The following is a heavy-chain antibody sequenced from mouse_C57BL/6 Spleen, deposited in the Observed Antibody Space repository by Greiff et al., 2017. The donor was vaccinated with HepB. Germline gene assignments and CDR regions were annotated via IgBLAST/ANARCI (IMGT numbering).Heavy chain of an antibody. D-gene: IGHD1-1*01. CDR3: ARSGGNLITTVVYFDY. Sequence: VQRVESGAELLKPGASVKLSCKATGYTFTGYWIEWVKQRPGHGLEWIGEILPGSGSTNYNEKFKGKATFTADTSSNTAYMQLSSLTTEDSAIYYCARSGGNLITTVVYFDYWGQGTTLTVSS. V-gene: IGHV1-9*01. CDR1: GYTFTGYW. CDR2: ILPGSGST. J-gene: IGHJ2*01.